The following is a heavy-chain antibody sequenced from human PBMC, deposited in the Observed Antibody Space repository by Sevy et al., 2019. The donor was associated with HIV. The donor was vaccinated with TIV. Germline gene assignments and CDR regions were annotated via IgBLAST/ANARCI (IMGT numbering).Heavy chain of an antibody. CDR1: GYSISTGYY. Sequence: SENLSLTCAVSGYSISTGYYWGWIRQPPGKGLEWIGIIYHSGSTYYNPSLRSRVIISVDTSKNQFSLKLSSVTAADTAVYYCARGGGMVSMLYARFDSWGQGTLVTVSS. J-gene: IGHJ4*02. CDR3: ARGGGMVSMLYARFDS. V-gene: IGHV4-38-2*01. CDR2: IYHSGST. D-gene: IGHD2-8*01.